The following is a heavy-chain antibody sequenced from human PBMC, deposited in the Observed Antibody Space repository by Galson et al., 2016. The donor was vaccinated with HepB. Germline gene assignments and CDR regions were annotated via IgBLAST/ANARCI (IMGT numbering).Heavy chain of an antibody. D-gene: IGHD6-19*01. CDR1: GASISGTEYY. J-gene: IGHJ6*03. V-gene: IGHV4-39*01. CDR2: IYYTEST. Sequence: TLSLTCSVSGASISGTEYYWGWIRQPPGRGLEWIGSIYYTESTYYNPSLESRVTISMDTSKNQFSLRLNSVAAADTGVYYCATGIVVAGKYYYYYMNVCGKGTTVTVSS. CDR3: ATGIVVAGKYYYYYMNV.